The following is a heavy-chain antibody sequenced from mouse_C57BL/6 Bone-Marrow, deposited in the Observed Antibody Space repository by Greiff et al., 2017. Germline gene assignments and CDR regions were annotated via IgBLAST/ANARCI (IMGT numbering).Heavy chain of an antibody. CDR3: ASCSSYYAMDY. J-gene: IGHJ4*01. CDR1: GFTFTDYY. V-gene: IGHV7-3*01. CDR2: IRNKANGYTT. Sequence: EVHLVESGGGLVQPGGSLSLSCAASGFTFTDYYMSWVRQPPGKALEWLGFIRNKANGYTTEYSASVKGRFTISRDNSQSILYLQRNALRAEDSATYYCASCSSYYAMDYWGQGTSVTVSS.